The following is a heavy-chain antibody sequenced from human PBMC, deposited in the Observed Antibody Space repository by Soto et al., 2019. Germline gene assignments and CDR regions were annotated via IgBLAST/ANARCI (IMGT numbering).Heavy chain of an antibody. CDR1: GFTFSNYW. V-gene: IGHV3-7*05. Sequence: GGSLRLSCAASGFTFSNYWMSWVRQAPGKGLEWVANIKQHGSEKYYVDSVNGRFTVSRDNAKNSLYLQMNSLRAEDTAVYFCARDRRGLPGSFDYWGQGTLVTVSS. D-gene: IGHD6-25*01. CDR3: ARDRRGLPGSFDY. J-gene: IGHJ4*02. CDR2: IKQHGSEK.